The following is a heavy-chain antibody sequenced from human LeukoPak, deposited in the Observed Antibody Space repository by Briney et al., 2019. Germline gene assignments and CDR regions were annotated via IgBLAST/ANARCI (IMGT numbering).Heavy chain of an antibody. CDR2: ITGTADKT. V-gene: IGHV3-23*01. D-gene: IGHD6-19*01. CDR1: GFTFSSYW. J-gene: IGHJ3*02. Sequence: HPGGPLRLSCAASGFTFSSYWMNWVRQAPGKGLEWVSSITGTADKTYDADSVKGRFTISRDNSKNTLSLQMSSLRVEDTAIYYCARRGGSRGWGAFDIWGQGTIVTVSS. CDR3: ARRGGSRGWGAFDI.